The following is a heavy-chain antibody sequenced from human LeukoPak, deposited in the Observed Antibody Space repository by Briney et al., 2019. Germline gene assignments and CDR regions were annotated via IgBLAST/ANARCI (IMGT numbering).Heavy chain of an antibody. CDR3: ARGTGEVTAGYY. CDR2: IYNDGRT. D-gene: IGHD2-21*02. Sequence: GGSLRLSCAASGFTFRSFYMSWVRQAPGKGLEWVSVIYNDGRTFYADSVKGRFTISRDDSKNTLSLQMNSLRADDTAVYYCARGTGEVTAGYYWGQGTLVTVSS. J-gene: IGHJ4*02. V-gene: IGHV3-53*01. CDR1: GFTFRSFY.